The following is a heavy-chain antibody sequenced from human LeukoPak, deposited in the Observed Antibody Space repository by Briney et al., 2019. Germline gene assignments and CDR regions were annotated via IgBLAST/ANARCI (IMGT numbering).Heavy chain of an antibody. V-gene: IGHV1-46*01. CDR3: ARAPAVKYSSGWKGGFDY. CDR1: GYTFTGYY. CDR2: INPSGGCT. Sequence: ASVKVCCKASGYTFTGYYMHWVRQAPGQGLGWMRLINPSGGCTTYPQKFQGRVTMTRDTSTSTVYMDLSSLQSDDTAVYYCARAPAVKYSSGWKGGFDYRGQGTLVTVSS. D-gene: IGHD6-25*01. J-gene: IGHJ4*02.